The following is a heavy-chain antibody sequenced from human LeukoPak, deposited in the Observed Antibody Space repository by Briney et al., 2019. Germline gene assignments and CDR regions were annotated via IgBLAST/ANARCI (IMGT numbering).Heavy chain of an antibody. J-gene: IGHJ4*02. CDR3: ARSLPDGDYVEVYFDY. V-gene: IGHV1-8*03. Sequence: ASVKVSCKASGYTFTGYYMHWVRQAPGQGLEWMGWMNPDSGNTGYAQKFQGRVTITRNTSISTAYMELSSLRSDDTAVYYCARSLPDGDYVEVYFDYWGQGTLVTVSS. D-gene: IGHD4-17*01. CDR1: GYTFTGYY. CDR2: MNPDSGNT.